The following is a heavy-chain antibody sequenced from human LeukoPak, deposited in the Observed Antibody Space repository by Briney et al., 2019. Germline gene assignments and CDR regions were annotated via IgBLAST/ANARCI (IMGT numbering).Heavy chain of an antibody. CDR1: GGTFSSYA. V-gene: IGHV1-69*13. D-gene: IGHD3-22*01. Sequence: SVKVSCKXSGGTFSSYAISWVRQAPGQGLEWMGGIIPIFGTANYSQKFQGRVTITADESTSTAYMELSSLRSEDTAVYYCARGYYDSSGLWSLDYWGQGTLVTVSS. J-gene: IGHJ4*02. CDR2: IIPIFGTA. CDR3: ARGYYDSSGLWSLDY.